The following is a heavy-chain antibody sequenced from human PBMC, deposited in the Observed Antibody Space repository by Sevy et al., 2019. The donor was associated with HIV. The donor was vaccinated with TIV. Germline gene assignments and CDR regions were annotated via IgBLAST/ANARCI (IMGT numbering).Heavy chain of an antibody. CDR1: GGSISSSSYY. CDR3: ATSGNTYYRRYFDY. D-gene: IGHD3-10*01. CDR2: IYYSGST. V-gene: IGHV4-39*01. J-gene: IGHJ4*02. Sequence: SETLSLTCTVSGGSISSSSYYWGWIRQPPGKGLEWIGSIYYSGSTYYNPSLKSRVTISVDTSKNQFSLKVSSVTAADTAVYYCATSGNTYYRRYFDYWGQGTLVTVSS.